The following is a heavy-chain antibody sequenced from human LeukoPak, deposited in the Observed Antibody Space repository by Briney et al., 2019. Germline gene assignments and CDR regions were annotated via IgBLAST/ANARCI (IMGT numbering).Heavy chain of an antibody. Sequence: PGGSLRLSCAASGFTFRTYGMTWVRQAPGKGLEWVSGITGSSTWTYYADSVKGRFTISRDNSKNTLHLQMDSLRAEDTAIYYCARELVSLGTGYFDLWGSGTLVTVSS. CDR3: ARELVSLGTGYFDL. CDR1: GFTFRTYG. V-gene: IGHV3-23*01. J-gene: IGHJ2*01. CDR2: ITGSSTWT. D-gene: IGHD7-27*01.